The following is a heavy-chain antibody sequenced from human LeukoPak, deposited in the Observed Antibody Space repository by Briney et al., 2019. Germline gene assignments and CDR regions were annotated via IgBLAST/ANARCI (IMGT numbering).Heavy chain of an antibody. CDR3: ARDRWLDF. J-gene: IGHJ4*02. D-gene: IGHD6-19*01. Sequence: GGSLRLSCADSGFTFGRYWMHWVRQAPGKGLVWVSHITTDGSGTSYADSVKGRFTISRDNAKNTLYLQMNSLRPEDTAVYYCARDRWLDFWGQGTLVTVSS. CDR2: ITTDGSGT. CDR1: GFTFGRYW. V-gene: IGHV3-74*01.